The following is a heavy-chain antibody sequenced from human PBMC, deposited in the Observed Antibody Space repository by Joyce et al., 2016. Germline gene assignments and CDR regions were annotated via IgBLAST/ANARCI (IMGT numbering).Heavy chain of an antibody. CDR1: GFTFGAYG. Sequence: QVQLVESGGGVVQPGGSLRLSCVASGFTFGAYGMHWVRQAPGKGLEWVAFMTTDGREKYYADSVKGRLTISRDNSKSTLYAQMNSLRVEDTAVYYCARDGSHYEVDDWGQGTPVTVSS. CDR2: MTTDGREK. D-gene: IGHD1-26*01. J-gene: IGHJ4*02. CDR3: ARDGSHYEVDD. V-gene: IGHV3-30*02.